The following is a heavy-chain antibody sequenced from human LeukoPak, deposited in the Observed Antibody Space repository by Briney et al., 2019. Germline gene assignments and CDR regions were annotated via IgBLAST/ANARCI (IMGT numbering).Heavy chain of an antibody. CDR2: ISSSSSYI. CDR3: AKDQESYIVVPAAIGAFDI. V-gene: IGHV3-21*01. CDR1: GFTFSSYS. Sequence: GGSLRLSCAASGFTFSSYSMNWVRQAPGKGLEWVPSISSSSSYIYYADSVKGRFTISRDNSKNTLYLQMNSLRAEDTAVYYCAKDQESYIVVPAAIGAFDIWGQGTMVTVSS. D-gene: IGHD2-2*02. J-gene: IGHJ3*02.